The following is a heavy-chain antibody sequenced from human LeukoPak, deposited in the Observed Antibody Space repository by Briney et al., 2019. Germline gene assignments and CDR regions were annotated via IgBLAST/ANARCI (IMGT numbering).Heavy chain of an antibody. CDR2: VSFDGSSK. Sequence: PGGSLRLSCAASGFTFSTYALHWVRQAPGKGLEWVTFVSFDGSSKSYADSVKGRFTISRDNSKNTLYLQMNSLRVEDAAVYYCAREFLGYSSSPQDYWGQETLVTVSS. V-gene: IGHV3-30-3*01. CDR3: AREFLGYSSSPQDY. D-gene: IGHD6-6*01. J-gene: IGHJ4*02. CDR1: GFTFSTYA.